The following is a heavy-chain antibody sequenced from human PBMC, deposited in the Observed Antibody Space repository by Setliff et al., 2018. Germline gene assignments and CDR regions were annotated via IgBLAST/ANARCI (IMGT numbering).Heavy chain of an antibody. CDR2: INSDGRST. CDR3: ASSYGSGSYYYYYYGMDV. J-gene: IGHJ6*02. D-gene: IGHD3-10*01. Sequence: SLRLSCAASGFTFSSYWMHWVRQAPGKGLVWVSRINSDGRSTSYADSVKGRFTIARDNAKNTLYLQMNSLRAEDTAVYYCASSYGSGSYYYYYYGMDVWGQGTTVTVSS. V-gene: IGHV3-74*01. CDR1: GFTFSSYW.